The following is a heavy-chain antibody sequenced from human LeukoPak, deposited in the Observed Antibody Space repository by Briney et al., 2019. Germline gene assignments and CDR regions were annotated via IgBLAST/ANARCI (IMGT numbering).Heavy chain of an antibody. CDR1: GYTFIDYY. CDR2: INPAGGST. Sequence: ASVKVSCKTSGYTFIDYYLHWVRQAPGQSFEYMGIINPAGGSTSYHPKFQDRVTMTREASTTTIYMGLRSLTFEDTAVYYCARGQLGPTSAPFDSWGQGTLVTVSS. D-gene: IGHD1-26*01. CDR3: ARGQLGPTSAPFDS. J-gene: IGHJ4*02. V-gene: IGHV1-46*01.